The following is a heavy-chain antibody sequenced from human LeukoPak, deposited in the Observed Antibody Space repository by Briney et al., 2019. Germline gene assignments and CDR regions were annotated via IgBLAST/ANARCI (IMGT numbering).Heavy chain of an antibody. CDR2: INPSGGST. V-gene: IGHV1-46*01. Sequence: ASVKVSCKASGYTFTTYYMHWVRQAPGQGLEWMGIINPSGGSTSYAQNFQGRVTMTRDTSISTAYMELSRLRSDDTAVYYCARASYYYDSSGYPGYYSDYWGQGTLVTVSS. J-gene: IGHJ4*02. D-gene: IGHD3-22*01. CDR1: GYTFTTYY. CDR3: ARASYYYDSSGYPGYYSDY.